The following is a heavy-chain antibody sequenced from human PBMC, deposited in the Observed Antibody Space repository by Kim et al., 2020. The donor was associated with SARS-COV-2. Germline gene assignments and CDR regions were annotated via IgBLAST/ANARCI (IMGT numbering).Heavy chain of an antibody. J-gene: IGHJ6*02. Sequence: SETLSLTCTVSGGSISSYYWSWIRQPPGKGLEWIGYIYYSGSTNYNPSLKSRVTISVDTSKNQFSLKLSSVTAADTAVYYCARHPRLRQWLEEDYYGMDVWGQGTTVTVSS. V-gene: IGHV4-59*08. CDR3: ARHPRLRQWLEEDYYGMDV. D-gene: IGHD6-19*01. CDR2: IYYSGST. CDR1: GGSISSYY.